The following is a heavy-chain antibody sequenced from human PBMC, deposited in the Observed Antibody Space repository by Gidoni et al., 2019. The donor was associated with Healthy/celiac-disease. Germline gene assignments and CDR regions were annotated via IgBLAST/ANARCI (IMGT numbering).Heavy chain of an antibody. Sequence: QVQLVQSGAEVTKPGSSVKVSCKASGGTFSSYAISWVRQAPGQGLEWMGRIIPIFGIANYAQKFQGRVTITADKSTSTAYMELSSLRSEDTAVYYCARVPLSSTTGGGWFDPWGQGTLVTVSS. CDR2: IIPIFGIA. D-gene: IGHD2-2*01. V-gene: IGHV1-69*04. CDR1: GGTFSSYA. CDR3: ARVPLSSTTGGGWFDP. J-gene: IGHJ5*02.